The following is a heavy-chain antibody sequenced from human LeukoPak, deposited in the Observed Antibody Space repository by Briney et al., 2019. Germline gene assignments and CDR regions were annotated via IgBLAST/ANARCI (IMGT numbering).Heavy chain of an antibody. CDR2: FYPEDGET. CDR1: VYTLTELS. J-gene: IGHJ4*02. CDR3: ATGVAYGVRGVPYYFDY. V-gene: IGHV1-24*01. Sequence: GASVKVSCKVSVYTLTELSMHWVRQAPGKGRDWMGGFYPEDGETIYAHKSQGRVTMTEDTSTDTAYMELSSLRSEDTGVYYCATGVAYGVRGVPYYFDYWGQGTLVTVSS. D-gene: IGHD3-10*01.